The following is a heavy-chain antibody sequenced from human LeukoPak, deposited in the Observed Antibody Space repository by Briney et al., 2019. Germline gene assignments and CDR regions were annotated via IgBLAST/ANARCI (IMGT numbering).Heavy chain of an antibody. J-gene: IGHJ4*02. D-gene: IGHD6-19*01. V-gene: IGHV3-21*01. CDR2: ISSSSSYI. CDR3: ARAIGLVYFDY. CDR1: GFTFSSYS. Sequence: GGTLSLSCAASGFTFSSYSMNWVRQAPGKGLEWVSYISSSSSYIYYADSVKGRITISRDNAKNSLYLQMNSLRAEDTAVYYCARAIGLVYFDYWGQGTLVTVSS.